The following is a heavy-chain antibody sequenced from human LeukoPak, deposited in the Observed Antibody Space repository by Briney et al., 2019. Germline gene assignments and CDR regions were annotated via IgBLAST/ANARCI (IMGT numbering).Heavy chain of an antibody. CDR3: AREGYYGSGSPPSLYFDY. CDR2: ITASGTAM. CDR1: GFTFSSYS. Sequence: GGSLRLSCAASGFTFSSYSMNWVRQAPGKGLEWVSHITASGTAMFYADSVKGRFTISRDNSRSTLYLQMNSLRPEDTAIYYCAREGYYGSGSPPSLYFDYWGQGTLVTVSS. D-gene: IGHD3-10*01. J-gene: IGHJ4*02. V-gene: IGHV3-48*01.